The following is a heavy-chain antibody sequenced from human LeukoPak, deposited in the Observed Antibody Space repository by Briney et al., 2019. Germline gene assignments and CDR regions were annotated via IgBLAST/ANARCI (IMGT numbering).Heavy chain of an antibody. CDR2: IYSGGST. D-gene: IGHD2-15*01. J-gene: IGHJ6*02. V-gene: IGHV3-53*01. Sequence: GGSLRLSCAASGFTVSSNYMSWVRQAPGKGLEWVSVIYSGGSTYYADSVKGRFTISRDNSRNTLYLQMNSLGAKDTAVYYCARDGYCSGGSCYNYYYYGMDVWGQGTTVTVSS. CDR1: GFTVSSNY. CDR3: ARDGYCSGGSCYNYYYYGMDV.